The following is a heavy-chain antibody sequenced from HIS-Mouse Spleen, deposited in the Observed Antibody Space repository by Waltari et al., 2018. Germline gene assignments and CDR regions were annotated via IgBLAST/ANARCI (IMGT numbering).Heavy chain of an antibody. J-gene: IGHJ4*02. D-gene: IGHD3-22*01. V-gene: IGHV3-30*18. CDR3: AKDRGTRILNDANYDSSGDY. CDR1: GTTLSSYG. Sequence: QVQLVESGGGGVQPGRSLRLSCAASGTTLSSYGMHWIRQAPGKGLEWVAVISYDGSNKYYADSVKGRFTISRDNSKNTLYLQMNSLRAEDTAVYYCAKDRGTRILNDANYDSSGDYWGQGTLVTVSS. CDR2: ISYDGSNK.